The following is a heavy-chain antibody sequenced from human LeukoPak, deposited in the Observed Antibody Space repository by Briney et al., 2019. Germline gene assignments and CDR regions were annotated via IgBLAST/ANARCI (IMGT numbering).Heavy chain of an antibody. V-gene: IGHV4-39*07. Sequence: SETLSLTCTVSGGSLSSSSYYWGWIRPPPGKGLEWIGRIYYSGSTYSNPSLKSRVTISVDTSKNQFSLKLSSVTAADPAVYYCARAKRVVPGAHNWFDPWGQGTLVTVSS. J-gene: IGHJ5*02. D-gene: IGHD2-2*01. CDR1: GGSLSSSSYY. CDR3: ARAKRVVPGAHNWFDP. CDR2: IYYSGST.